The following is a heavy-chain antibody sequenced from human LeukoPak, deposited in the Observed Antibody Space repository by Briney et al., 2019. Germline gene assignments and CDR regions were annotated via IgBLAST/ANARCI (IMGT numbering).Heavy chain of an antibody. D-gene: IGHD3-9*01. Sequence: GGSLRLSCAASGFTFSSYGMSWVRQAPGKGLEWVSAISGSGGSTYYADSVKDRFTISRDNSKNTLYLQMNSLRAEDTAVYYCAKVYYDILTGYRVDGMDVWGQGTTVTVSS. CDR2: ISGSGGST. V-gene: IGHV3-23*01. CDR1: GFTFSSYG. J-gene: IGHJ6*02. CDR3: AKVYYDILTGYRVDGMDV.